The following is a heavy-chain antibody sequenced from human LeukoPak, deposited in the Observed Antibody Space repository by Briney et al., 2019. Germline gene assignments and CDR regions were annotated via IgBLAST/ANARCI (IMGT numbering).Heavy chain of an antibody. Sequence: GGSLRLSCAASGFTFSSYWMDWVRQAPGNGLVWVSRINSDGSSTSYADSVKGRFTISRDNAKNTLYLQMNSLRAEDTAVYYCASLAFGGGDYWGQGTLVTVSS. J-gene: IGHJ4*02. CDR3: ASLAFGGGDY. CDR1: GFTFSSYW. V-gene: IGHV3-74*01. D-gene: IGHD3-16*01. CDR2: INSDGSST.